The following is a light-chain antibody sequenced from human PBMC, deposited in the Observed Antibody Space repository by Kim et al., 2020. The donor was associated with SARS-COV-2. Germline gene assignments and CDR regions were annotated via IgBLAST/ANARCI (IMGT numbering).Light chain of an antibody. CDR2: KAS. V-gene: IGKV1-5*03. J-gene: IGKJ1*01. CDR1: QSINTW. Sequence: DIQMTQSPSTLSASVGDRVTITCRASQSINTWLTWYQQKPGKAPKVLIYKASSLESGVPSRFSGSASGTEFTLTISSLQPDDFATYFCQQYNAYPWTFGQGTKVEIE. CDR3: QQYNAYPWT.